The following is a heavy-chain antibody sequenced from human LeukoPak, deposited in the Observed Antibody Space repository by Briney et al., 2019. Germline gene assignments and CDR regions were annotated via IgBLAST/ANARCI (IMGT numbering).Heavy chain of an antibody. CDR2: IHSDGTT. V-gene: IGHV4-4*09. J-gene: IGHJ4*02. CDR1: GGSLTNYY. CDR3: ARLNFRGGEALHFDS. D-gene: IGHD3-16*01. Sequence: SETLSLTCSVPGGSLTNYYWGWIRQPPGKGLEFIGYIHSDGTTNYDSSLQSRVAISLDTSKIQFSLRLYSVTAADTALYFCARLNFRGGEALHFDSWGQGTLVTVSS.